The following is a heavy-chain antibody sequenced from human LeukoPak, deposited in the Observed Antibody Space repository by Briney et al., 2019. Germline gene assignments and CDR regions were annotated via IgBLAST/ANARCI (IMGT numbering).Heavy chain of an antibody. J-gene: IGHJ4*02. CDR1: RFTFSDYY. CDR3: ARFGGSGWSLDY. CDR2: ITSSGSTM. V-gene: IGHV3-11*01. D-gene: IGHD6-19*01. Sequence: PGGSLRLFCAASRFTFSDYYMGWIRQAPGKGLEWVSYITSSGSTMNYADSVKGRFTISRDNAKSSLYLQMNSLRAEDTAVYYCARFGGSGWSLDYWGQGTLVTVSS.